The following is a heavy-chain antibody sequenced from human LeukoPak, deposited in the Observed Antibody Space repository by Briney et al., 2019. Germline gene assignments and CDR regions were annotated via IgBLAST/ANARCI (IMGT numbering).Heavy chain of an antibody. Sequence: GESLKISCKGLGYSSSYYWIGWVRQMPGKGLEWMGIIYLGDSDTRYSPSFQGQVTISADKSISTAYLQWSSLKASDTAMYYCARRETGWFDPWGQGTLVTVSS. CDR2: IYLGDSDT. CDR1: GYSSSYYW. V-gene: IGHV5-51*01. J-gene: IGHJ5*02. D-gene: IGHD1-14*01. CDR3: ARRETGWFDP.